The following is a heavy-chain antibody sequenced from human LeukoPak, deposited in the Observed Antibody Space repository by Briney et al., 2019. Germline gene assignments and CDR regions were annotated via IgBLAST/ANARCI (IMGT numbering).Heavy chain of an antibody. CDR2: INWNGGCR. V-gene: IGHV3-20*04. Sequence: GGSLRLSCAASGFTFVDYGMTWVRQAPGKGLEWVSGINWNGGCRGYADSVKGRFTISRDNGKNSLYLEMNDLRGEDTAFYFCARQERGGWNYFDFWGQGILVTVSS. CDR1: GFTFVDYG. CDR3: ARQERGGWNYFDF. J-gene: IGHJ4*02. D-gene: IGHD6-19*01.